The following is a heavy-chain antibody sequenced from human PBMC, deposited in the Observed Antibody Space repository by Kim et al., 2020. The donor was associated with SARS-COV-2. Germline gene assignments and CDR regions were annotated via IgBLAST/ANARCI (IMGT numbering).Heavy chain of an antibody. Sequence: GGSLRLSCAASGFTFISYSMSWVRQAPGKGLEWVANINQYGSEKYYVDSVKGRFTISRDNAKNSLYLQMNSLRVEDTAVYYCARARGTDCWGQGTLVTVSS. CDR2: INQYGSEK. D-gene: IGHD3-16*01. V-gene: IGHV3-7*04. CDR3: ARARGTDC. J-gene: IGHJ4*02. CDR1: GFTFISYS.